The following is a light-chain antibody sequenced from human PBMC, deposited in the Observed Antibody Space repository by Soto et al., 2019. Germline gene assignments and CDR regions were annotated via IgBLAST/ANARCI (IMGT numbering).Light chain of an antibody. CDR2: AAS. CDR3: QKFSAVPT. J-gene: IGKJ4*01. CDR1: QAIYNY. Sequence: DIQMTQSPSSLSASVGDRVTITCRASQAIYNYLAWYQQKPGKVPTLLISAASTLQSGVPSRCSGSGSGTDFTLTISSLQPEDVATYYCQKFSAVPTFGGGTKVEI. V-gene: IGKV1-27*01.